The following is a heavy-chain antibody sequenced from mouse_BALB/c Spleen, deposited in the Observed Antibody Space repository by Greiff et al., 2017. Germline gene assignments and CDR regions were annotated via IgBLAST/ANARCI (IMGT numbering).Heavy chain of an antibody. Sequence: EVQVVESGAELVKPGASVKLSCTASGFNIKDTYMHWVKQRPEQGLEWIGRIDPANGNTKYDPKFQGKATITADTSSNTAYLQLSSLTSEDTAVYYCARSRGGAMDYWGQGTSVTVSA. V-gene: IGHV14-3*02. CDR1: GFNIKDTY. CDR3: ARSRGGAMDY. CDR2: IDPANGNT. J-gene: IGHJ4*01.